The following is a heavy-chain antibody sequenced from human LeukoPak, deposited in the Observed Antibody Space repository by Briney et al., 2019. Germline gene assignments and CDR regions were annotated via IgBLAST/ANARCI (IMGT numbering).Heavy chain of an antibody. J-gene: IGHJ4*02. D-gene: IGHD6-19*01. CDR1: GGSFSGYY. Sequence: PSETLSLTCAIYGGSFSGYYWSWIRQPPGKGLEWIGEINHRGSTNYNPSLKSRVTISVDTSKNQLSLKLSSVTAADTAVYYCARDSSSGWYRLFDYWGQGALVTVSS. V-gene: IGHV4-34*01. CDR3: ARDSSSGWYRLFDY. CDR2: INHRGST.